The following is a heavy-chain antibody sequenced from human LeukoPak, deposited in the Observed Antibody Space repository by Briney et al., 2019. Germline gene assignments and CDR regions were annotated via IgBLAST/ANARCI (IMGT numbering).Heavy chain of an antibody. CDR3: ARHHIAAALNWFDP. CDR1: GGSISSYY. V-gene: IGHV4-59*08. CDR2: IYCSGST. Sequence: SETLSLTCTVSGGSISSYYWSWIRQPPVKVLEWIGYIYCSGSTNYNPSLKSRVTISVDTSKNQFSLKLSSVTAADTAVYYCARHHIAAALNWFDPWGQGTLVTVSS. J-gene: IGHJ5*02. D-gene: IGHD6-13*01.